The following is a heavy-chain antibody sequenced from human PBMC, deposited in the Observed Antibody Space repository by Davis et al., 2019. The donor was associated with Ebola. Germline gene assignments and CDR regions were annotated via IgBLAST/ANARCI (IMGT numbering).Heavy chain of an antibody. V-gene: IGHV4-34*01. CDR1: GGSFSGYY. J-gene: IGHJ4*02. D-gene: IGHD5-18*01. CDR3: ARARGYSYGALNFDY. Sequence: GSLRLSCAVYGGSFSGYYWSWIRQPPGKGLEWIGEINHSGSTNYNPSLKSRVTISVDTSKNQFSLKLSSVTAADTAVYYCARARGYSYGALNFDYWGQGTLVTVSS. CDR2: INHSGST.